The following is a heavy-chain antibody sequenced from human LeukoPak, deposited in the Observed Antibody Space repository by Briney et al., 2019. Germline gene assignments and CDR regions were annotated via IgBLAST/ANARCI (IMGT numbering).Heavy chain of an antibody. J-gene: IGHJ4*02. Sequence: ASVKVSCKASRYTFTGYYIHWVRQAPGQGLEWMGWINPSSGGTNYAQKFQNRVTMTRDTSISTAYMELSRLRSDDTAVYYCARGGVGATAYWGQGTLVTVSS. CDR3: ARGGVGATAY. V-gene: IGHV1-2*02. CDR2: INPSSGGT. D-gene: IGHD1-26*01. CDR1: RYTFTGYY.